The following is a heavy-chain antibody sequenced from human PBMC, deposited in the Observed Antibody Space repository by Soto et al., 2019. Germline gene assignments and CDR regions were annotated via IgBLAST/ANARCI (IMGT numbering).Heavy chain of an antibody. V-gene: IGHV3-23*01. CDR3: ARVVLLDYYDSSGYYPPNWFDP. D-gene: IGHD3-22*01. Sequence: GGSLRLSCAASGFTFTNYAMTWVRQAPGKGLEWVSLMSGSGGKIVYADSVKGRFTISRDNSKNTLYLQMNSLRLEDTAVYYCARVVLLDYYDSSGYYPPNWFDPWGQGTLVTVSS. CDR2: MSGSGGKI. J-gene: IGHJ5*02. CDR1: GFTFTNYA.